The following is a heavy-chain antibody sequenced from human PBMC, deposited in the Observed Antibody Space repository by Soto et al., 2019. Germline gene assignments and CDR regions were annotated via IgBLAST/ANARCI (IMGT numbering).Heavy chain of an antibody. V-gene: IGHV3-30*18. J-gene: IGHJ4*02. CDR1: GFTFSSYG. Sequence: HPGGSLRLSCAASGFTFSSYGMHWVRQAPGKGLEWVAVISYDGSNKYYADSVKGRFTISRDNSKNTLYLQMNSLRAEDAAVYYCAKDFWSGYSFDYWGQGSLVTVSS. CDR2: ISYDGSNK. CDR3: AKDFWSGYSFDY. D-gene: IGHD3-3*01.